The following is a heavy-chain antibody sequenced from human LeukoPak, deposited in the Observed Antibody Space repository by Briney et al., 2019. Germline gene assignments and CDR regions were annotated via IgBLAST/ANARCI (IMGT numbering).Heavy chain of an antibody. J-gene: IGHJ4*02. Sequence: SVKVSCKASGGTFSIYAISWVRQAPGQGLEWMGGIIPIFGTANYAQKFQGRVTITADESTSTAYMELSSLRSEDTAVYYCARGEGLRYYFDYWGQGTLVTVSS. CDR3: ARGEGLRYYFDY. CDR1: GGTFSIYA. V-gene: IGHV1-69*13. D-gene: IGHD1-26*01. CDR2: IIPIFGTA.